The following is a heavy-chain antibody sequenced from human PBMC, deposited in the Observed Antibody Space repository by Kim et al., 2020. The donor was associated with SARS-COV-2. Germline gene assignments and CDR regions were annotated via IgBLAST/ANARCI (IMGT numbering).Heavy chain of an antibody. CDR3: ARLDGGFDI. CDR2: IKGDGSTT. D-gene: IGHD4-17*01. CDR1: GFTFSSYW. Sequence: LSLTCAASGFTFSSYWMNWVRQVPGKGLVWVSRIKGDGSTTDYADSVKGRFTISRDNAENTLYLQMSSLRAEDTAVYYCARLDGGFDIWGQGSLVTV. V-gene: IGHV3-74*01. J-gene: IGHJ5*02.